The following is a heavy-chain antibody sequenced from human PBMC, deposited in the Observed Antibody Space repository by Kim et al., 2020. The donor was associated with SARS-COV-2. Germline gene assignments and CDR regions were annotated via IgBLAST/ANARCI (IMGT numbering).Heavy chain of an antibody. D-gene: IGHD6-13*01. CDR3: ARPLYSSSHGFYFDY. V-gene: IGHV5-51*01. J-gene: IGHJ4*02. Sequence: PSFQGQVTISADKSISTAYLQWSSLKASDTAMYYCARPLYSSSHGFYFDYWGQGTLVTVSS.